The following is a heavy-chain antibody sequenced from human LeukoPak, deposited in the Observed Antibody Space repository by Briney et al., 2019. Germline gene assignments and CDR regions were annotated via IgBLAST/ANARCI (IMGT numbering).Heavy chain of an antibody. J-gene: IGHJ4*02. V-gene: IGHV1-18*01. CDR2: ISVYSDDT. CDR3: AREADSSGYFFRPDY. CDR1: GYTSTNYA. Sequence: ASVKVSCKASGYTSTNYAISWVRQAPGQGLEWMGWISVYSDDTKSAQNLQGRITMTKDTSTSTAYMELRSLRSDDTAMYYCAREADSSGYFFRPDYWGQGTLVTVSS. D-gene: IGHD3-22*01.